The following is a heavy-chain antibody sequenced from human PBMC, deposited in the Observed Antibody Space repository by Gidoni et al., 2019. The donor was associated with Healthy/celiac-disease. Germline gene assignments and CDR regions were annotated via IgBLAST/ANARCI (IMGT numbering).Heavy chain of an antibody. CDR3: AREGGDYDSSGYLYY. Sequence: EVQLVESGGGLVQPGGSLGLSCAASGFTSRRYSMNWGRQAPGKGLVWVSYISSSSSTIYYADSVKGRFTISRDNAKNSLYLQMNSLRAEDTAVYYCAREGGDYDSSGYLYYGGQGTLVTVSS. CDR1: GFTSRRYS. CDR2: ISSSSSTI. J-gene: IGHJ4*02. V-gene: IGHV3-48*04. D-gene: IGHD3-22*01.